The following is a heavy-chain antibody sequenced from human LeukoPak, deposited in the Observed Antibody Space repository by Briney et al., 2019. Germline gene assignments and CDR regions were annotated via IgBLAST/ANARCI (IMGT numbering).Heavy chain of an antibody. D-gene: IGHD5-12*01. Sequence: GGSLRLSCAASGFTFSSYEMNWVRQAPGEGLEWVSYVSGSGNTIYYANSVKGRFTISRDNAKNSLYLQMNSLRAEDTAVYYCAREDRSGYDFFDYWGQGTLVTVSS. CDR3: AREDRSGYDFFDY. V-gene: IGHV3-48*03. CDR2: VSGSGNTI. J-gene: IGHJ4*02. CDR1: GFTFSSYE.